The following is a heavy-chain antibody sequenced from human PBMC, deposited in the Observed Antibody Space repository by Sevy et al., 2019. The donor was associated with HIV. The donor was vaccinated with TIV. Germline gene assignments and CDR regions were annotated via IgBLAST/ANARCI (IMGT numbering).Heavy chain of an antibody. CDR1: GFAFYDYC. V-gene: IGHV3-23*01. D-gene: IGHD2-8*01. CDR3: AREGCTRPHDY. Sequence: GGSLRLSCAASGFAFYDYCMSWIRQAPGKGLEWVATLSFGCGKMNYADSVKGRFTISRDNSKNSLYLQMDNLRVEDTARYYCAREGCTRPHDYWGQGTRVTVSS. J-gene: IGHJ4*02. CDR2: LSFGCGKM.